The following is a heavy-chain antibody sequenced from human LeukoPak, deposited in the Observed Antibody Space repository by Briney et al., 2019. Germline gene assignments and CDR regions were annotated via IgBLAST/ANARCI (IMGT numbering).Heavy chain of an antibody. J-gene: IGHJ4*02. Sequence: QPGGSLRLSCAASGFTFSSYAMHWVRQAPGKGLEWVAVISYDGSNKYYADSVKGRFTISRDNSKNTLYLQMNSLRAEDTAVYYCAREDTEYNWNDDPGFDYWGQGTLVTVSS. CDR1: GFTFSSYA. CDR2: ISYDGSNK. CDR3: AREDTEYNWNDDPGFDY. D-gene: IGHD1-1*01. V-gene: IGHV3-30-3*01.